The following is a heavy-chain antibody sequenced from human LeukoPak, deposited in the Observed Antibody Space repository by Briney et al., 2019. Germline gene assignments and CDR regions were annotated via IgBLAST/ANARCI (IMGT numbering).Heavy chain of an antibody. V-gene: IGHV3-21*01. Sequence: GGSLRLSCAASGFTFSSYSMNWVRQAPGKGLEWVSSISSSSSYIYYADSVKGRFTISRDNAKNSLYLQMNRLRAEDTAVYYCARVETYYGSGSYSDDAFDIWGQGTMVTVSS. CDR2: ISSSSSYI. D-gene: IGHD3-10*01. CDR1: GFTFSSYS. J-gene: IGHJ3*02. CDR3: ARVETYYGSGSYSDDAFDI.